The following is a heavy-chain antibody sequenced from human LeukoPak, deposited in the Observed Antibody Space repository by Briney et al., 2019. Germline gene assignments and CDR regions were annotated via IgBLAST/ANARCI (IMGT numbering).Heavy chain of an antibody. V-gene: IGHV4-59*01. Sequence: SETLSLTCTVAGGSINSYYWSWIRQPPGKGLEWIGYIYYSGSTNYNPSLKSRVTISVDTSKNQFSLRLNSVTAADTAVYYCAREPVEDAFDIWGQGTMVTVSS. CDR3: AREPVEDAFDI. J-gene: IGHJ3*02. CDR1: GGSINSYY. D-gene: IGHD6-19*01. CDR2: IYYSGST.